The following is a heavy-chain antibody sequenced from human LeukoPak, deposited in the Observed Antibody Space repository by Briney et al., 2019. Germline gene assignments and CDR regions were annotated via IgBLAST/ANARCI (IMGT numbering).Heavy chain of an antibody. CDR1: GGSISSYY. CDR3: ARHRQTAGYSNSVDY. Sequence: SETLSLTCTVSGGSISSYYWSWIRQPPGKGLEWIGYIYYSGSTNYNPSLKSRVTISVDTSKNQFSLKLSSVTAADTAVYYCARHRQTAGYSNSVDYWGQGTLVTVSS. V-gene: IGHV4-59*08. J-gene: IGHJ4*02. D-gene: IGHD6-13*01. CDR2: IYYSGST.